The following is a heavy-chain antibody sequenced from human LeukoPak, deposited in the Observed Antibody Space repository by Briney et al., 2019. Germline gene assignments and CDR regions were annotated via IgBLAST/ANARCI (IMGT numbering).Heavy chain of an antibody. CDR1: GGSISGNY. D-gene: IGHD1-26*01. CDR2: IYYGGTS. V-gene: IGHV4-59*01. Sequence: SETLSLTRTVSGGSISGNYWSWIRQPPGKGLEWIGYIYYGGTSNYNPSLKSRVTISVDTSKNQFSLKLSSVTAADTAVYYCATPLRSRFDSWGQGTLVTVSS. J-gene: IGHJ4*02. CDR3: ATPLRSRFDS.